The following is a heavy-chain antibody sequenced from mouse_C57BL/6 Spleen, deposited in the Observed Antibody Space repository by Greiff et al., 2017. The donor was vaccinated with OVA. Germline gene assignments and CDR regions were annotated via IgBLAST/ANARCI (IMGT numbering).Heavy chain of an antibody. J-gene: IGHJ3*01. Sequence: QVQLQQSGPELVKPGASVKISCKASGYAFSSSWMNWVKQRPGQGLEWIGNINPSNGGTNYNEKFKSKATLTVDKSSSTAYMQLSSLTSEDSAVYYCARAYGSSYGWFAYWGQGTLVTVSA. D-gene: IGHD1-1*01. CDR3: ARAYGSSYGWFAY. CDR2: INPSNGGT. V-gene: IGHV1-53*01. CDR1: GYAFSSSW.